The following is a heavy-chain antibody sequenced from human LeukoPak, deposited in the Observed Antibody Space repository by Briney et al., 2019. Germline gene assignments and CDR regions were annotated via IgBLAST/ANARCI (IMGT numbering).Heavy chain of an antibody. CDR1: GFTFSSYG. Sequence: GRSLRLSCAASGFTFSSYGMHWVRQTPGMGLEWVAVISYDGSNKYYADSVKGRFTISRDNSKNTLYLQMNSLRAEDTAVYYCAKDDLGDYGDAFEIWGQGTMVTVSS. J-gene: IGHJ3*02. D-gene: IGHD4-17*01. CDR3: AKDDLGDYGDAFEI. CDR2: ISYDGSNK. V-gene: IGHV3-30*18.